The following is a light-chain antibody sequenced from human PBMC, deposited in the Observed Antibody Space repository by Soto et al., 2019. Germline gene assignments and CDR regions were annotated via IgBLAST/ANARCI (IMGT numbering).Light chain of an antibody. CDR3: QHYNSYSEA. V-gene: IGKV1-5*03. CDR1: QTISSW. J-gene: IGKJ1*01. CDR2: KAS. Sequence: DIKMTQSPSTVSQSVGQSVNITCWASQTISSWLAWYQQKPGKAPKLLIYKASTLKSGVPSRFSGSGSGTEFTLTISSLQPDDFATYYCQHYNSYSEAFGQGTKVDI.